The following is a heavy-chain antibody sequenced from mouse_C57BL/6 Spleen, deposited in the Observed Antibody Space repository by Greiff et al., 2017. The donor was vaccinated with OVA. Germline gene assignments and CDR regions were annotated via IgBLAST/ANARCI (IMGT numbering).Heavy chain of an antibody. Sequence: EVQVVESGGGLVKPGGSLKLSCAASGFTFSSYAMSWVRQTPEKRLEWVATISDGGSYTYYPDNVKGRFTISRDNAKNNLYLQMSHLKSEDTAMYYCASGGRSMIIWYFDVWGTGTTVTVSS. V-gene: IGHV5-4*01. D-gene: IGHD2-4*01. CDR3: ASGGRSMIIWYFDV. CDR2: ISDGGSYT. CDR1: GFTFSSYA. J-gene: IGHJ1*03.